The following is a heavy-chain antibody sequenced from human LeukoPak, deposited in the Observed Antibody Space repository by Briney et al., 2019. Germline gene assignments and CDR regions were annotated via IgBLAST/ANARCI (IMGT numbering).Heavy chain of an antibody. Sequence: PGRSLRLSCAASGFTFSSYGMHWVRQAPGKGLEWVAVIWYDGSNKYYADSVKGRFTISRDNSKNTLYLQMNSLRAEDTVVYYCARTKSDRYYYDSSGYLDYWGQGTLVTVSS. D-gene: IGHD3-22*01. CDR3: ARTKSDRYYYDSSGYLDY. CDR2: IWYDGSNK. J-gene: IGHJ4*02. CDR1: GFTFSSYG. V-gene: IGHV3-33*01.